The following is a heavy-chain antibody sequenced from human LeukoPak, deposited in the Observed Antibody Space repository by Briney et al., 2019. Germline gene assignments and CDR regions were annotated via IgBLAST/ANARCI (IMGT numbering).Heavy chain of an antibody. V-gene: IGHV3-23*01. Sequence: GGSLRLSCAASGFTFSSYTMGWVRLAPGKGLEWVSTISGSGVGTYYADSVKGRFTISRDNSKNTLYLQMNSLRAEDTAVYYCAKTLVSSGGDIAAATTFDYWGQGTLVTVSS. D-gene: IGHD6-13*01. CDR1: GFTFSSYT. CDR3: AKTLVSSGGDIAAATTFDY. CDR2: ISGSGVGT. J-gene: IGHJ4*02.